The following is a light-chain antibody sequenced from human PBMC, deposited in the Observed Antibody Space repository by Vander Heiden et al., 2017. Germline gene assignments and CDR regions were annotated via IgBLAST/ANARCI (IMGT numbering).Light chain of an antibody. CDR1: SGDIGSYNY. Sequence: QSALTQPASVAGSPRQSITISCTGSSGDIGSYNYVSWYQQHPGKAPKVIIYDVNHRPSGISNRFSGSRSGNTASLTISGLQAEDEADYYCCSYTSRSTLYVFGTGTKVTVL. V-gene: IGLV2-14*01. CDR3: CSYTSRSTLYV. CDR2: DVN. J-gene: IGLJ1*01.